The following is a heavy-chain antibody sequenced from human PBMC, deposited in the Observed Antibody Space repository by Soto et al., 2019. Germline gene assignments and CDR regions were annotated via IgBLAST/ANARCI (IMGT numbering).Heavy chain of an antibody. V-gene: IGHV4-4*07. CDR3: VRDGTKTLRDWFDP. D-gene: IGHD1-1*01. CDR1: GASIGGFY. CDR2: IYATGTT. Sequence: PSATLSLTCPVSGASIGGFYWILLRQSAGKGLEWIGRIYATGTTDYNPSLKSRVMMSVDTSKKQFSLKLRSVTAADTAVYYCVRDGTKTLRDWFDPWGQGISVTVSA. J-gene: IGHJ5*02.